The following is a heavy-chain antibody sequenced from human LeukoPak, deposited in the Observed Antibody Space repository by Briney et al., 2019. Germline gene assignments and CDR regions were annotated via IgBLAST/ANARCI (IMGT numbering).Heavy chain of an antibody. Sequence: ASVKVSCKACGYTFTGYYMHWVRQAPGQGLESMGRINPNSGGTNYAQKFQGRVTMTRDTSISTAYMELSRLRSDDTAVYYCARVRYYYDSSGQGYYFDYWGQGTLVTVFS. J-gene: IGHJ4*02. V-gene: IGHV1-2*06. D-gene: IGHD3-22*01. CDR2: INPNSGGT. CDR1: GYTFTGYY. CDR3: ARVRYYYDSSGQGYYFDY.